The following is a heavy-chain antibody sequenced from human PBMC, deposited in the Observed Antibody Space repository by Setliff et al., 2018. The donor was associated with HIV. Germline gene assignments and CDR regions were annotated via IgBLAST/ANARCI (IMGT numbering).Heavy chain of an antibody. Sequence: PSETLSLTCTVSGGSIGGYHWSWVRQPPGRGLEWIGYVSYSGSTSYNPSLDSRVTMSVDSSRDQFSLKLSSVTAADTAVYYCAREGLPTPYYFDYWGQGTLVTVSS. CDR1: GGSIGGYH. V-gene: IGHV4-59*01. CDR2: VSYSGST. J-gene: IGHJ4*02. CDR3: AREGLPTPYYFDY.